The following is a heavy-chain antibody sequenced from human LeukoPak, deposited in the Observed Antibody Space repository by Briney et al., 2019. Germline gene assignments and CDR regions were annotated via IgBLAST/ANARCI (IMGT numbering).Heavy chain of an antibody. D-gene: IGHD2-2*01. CDR2: VKSKTDGGTT. CDR1: GFTLSNAW. Sequence: GGSLRLSCEVSGFTLSNAWMTWVRQAPGKGLEWVGRVKSKTDGGTTDYAAPVKGRFTISRDDSNDTLYLQMNSLKTEDTAVYFCTTDRAMPNWGQGTLVTVSS. J-gene: IGHJ4*02. CDR3: TTDRAMPN. V-gene: IGHV3-15*01.